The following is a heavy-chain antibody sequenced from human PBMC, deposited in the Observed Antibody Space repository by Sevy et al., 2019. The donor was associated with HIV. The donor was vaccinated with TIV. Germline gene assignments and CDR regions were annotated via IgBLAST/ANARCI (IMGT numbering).Heavy chain of an antibody. J-gene: IGHJ4*02. CDR3: AKDRGYCSGGNYPDFDY. CDR2: IWYDRNNK. Sequence: GGSRRLSCAASGFTFSSYGMHWVRQAPGKGLEWVAVIWYDRNNKYYADSVKGRFTISRDNSKNMLYLQMNSLRAEDTAVYYCAKDRGYCSGGNYPDFDYWGQGTLVTVSS. D-gene: IGHD2-15*01. V-gene: IGHV3-30*02. CDR1: GFTFSSYG.